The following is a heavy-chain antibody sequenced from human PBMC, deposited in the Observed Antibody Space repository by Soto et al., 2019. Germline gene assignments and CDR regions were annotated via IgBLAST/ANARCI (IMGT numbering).Heavy chain of an antibody. V-gene: IGHV4-61*01. J-gene: IGHJ6*02. CDR3: ARGSGNYFYYGMDV. Sequence: QVQLQESGPGLVKPSETLSLTCTVSGGSVSSGSYYWSWIRQPPGKGLEWIGYIYYSGSTNYNPSLKSRVIISADTSKSQFCLKLSSVTAADTAVYYCARGSGNYFYYGMDVWGQGTTVTVSS. D-gene: IGHD1-26*01. CDR1: GGSVSSGSYY. CDR2: IYYSGST.